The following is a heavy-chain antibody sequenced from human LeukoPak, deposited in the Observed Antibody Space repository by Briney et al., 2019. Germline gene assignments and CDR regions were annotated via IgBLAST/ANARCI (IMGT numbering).Heavy chain of an antibody. CDR2: INYSGST. J-gene: IGHJ4*02. V-gene: IGHV4-59*08. D-gene: IGHD7-27*01. CDR1: GGFTIYY. CDR3: ARLNGGR. Sequence: SETLSLTCTVSGGFTIYYWSWIRQPPGKGLEWMGYINYSGSTSYNPSLKSRVTISVDTSRDQFSLKLTSVTAADTAVYYCARLNGGRWGQGILVTVSS.